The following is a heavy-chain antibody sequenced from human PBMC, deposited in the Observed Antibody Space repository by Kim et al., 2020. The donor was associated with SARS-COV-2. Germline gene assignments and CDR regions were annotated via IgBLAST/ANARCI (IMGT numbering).Heavy chain of an antibody. D-gene: IGHD3-22*01. Sequence: VKGRFTISRDNAENSLYMQMNSLRAEDTALYHCARVYRAMIVVVDTYFDYWGQGTLVTVSS. CDR3: ARVYRAMIVVVDTYFDY. V-gene: IGHV3-20*01. J-gene: IGHJ4*02.